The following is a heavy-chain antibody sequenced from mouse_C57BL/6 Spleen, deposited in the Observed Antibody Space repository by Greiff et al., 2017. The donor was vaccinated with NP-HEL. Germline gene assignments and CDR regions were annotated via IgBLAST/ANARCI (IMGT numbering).Heavy chain of an antibody. CDR2: IDPENGDT. CDR1: GFNIKDDY. D-gene: IGHD4-1*02. J-gene: IGHJ3*01. Sequence: VQLQQSGAELVRPGASVKLSCTASGFNIKDDYMHWVKQRPEQGLEWIGWIDPENGDTEYASKFQGKATITADTSSNTAYLQLSSLTSEDTAVYYCTFNPNWDLIFAYWGQGTLVTVSA. CDR3: TFNPNWDLIFAY. V-gene: IGHV14-4*01.